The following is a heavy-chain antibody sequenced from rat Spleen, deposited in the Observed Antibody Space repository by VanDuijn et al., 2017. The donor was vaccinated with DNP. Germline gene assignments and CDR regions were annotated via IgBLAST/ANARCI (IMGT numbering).Heavy chain of an antibody. J-gene: IGHJ3*01. CDR1: GFTFNNYW. CDR3: TTHGASYGLNWFAY. Sequence: EVQLVESGGDLVQPGRSLKLSCVASGFTFNNYWMIWIRQVPGKGLDWVASITSSGGSSYYPDSVKGRFTISRDNAKNTLYLQMDSLRSEDTATYYCTTHGASYGLNWFAYWGQGTLVTVSS. CDR2: ITSSGGSS. V-gene: IGHV5-31*01. D-gene: IGHD1-11*01.